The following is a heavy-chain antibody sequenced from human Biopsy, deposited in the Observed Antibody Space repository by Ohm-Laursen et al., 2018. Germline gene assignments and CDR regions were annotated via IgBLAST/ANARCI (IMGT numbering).Heavy chain of an antibody. J-gene: IGHJ4*02. CDR3: ARGEVTFGELIVSLDS. CDR1: GYNFISYS. V-gene: IGHV1-18*01. Sequence: SVKVSCKTSGYNFISYSINWVRQAPGQGLEWMGWIRPLNGDTKYGQKFQDRVTMTTDTSTSTAYMELTSLRSDDTAVYYCARGEVTFGELIVSLDSWGQGTPVTVSS. D-gene: IGHD3-16*02. CDR2: IRPLNGDT.